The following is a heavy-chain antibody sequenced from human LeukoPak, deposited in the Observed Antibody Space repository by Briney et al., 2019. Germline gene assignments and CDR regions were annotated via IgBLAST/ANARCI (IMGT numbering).Heavy chain of an antibody. CDR2: IEYDGSDK. CDR3: ARDQIQYCSSTSCYNSGFDY. CDR1: GFTFSQNG. J-gene: IGHJ4*02. V-gene: IGHV3-30*19. D-gene: IGHD2-2*02. Sequence: GGSLRLSCAASGFTFSQNGMYWVRQAPGKGLEWMAFIEYDGSDKYFADSVKGRFTISRDNSKNTLYVQMNSLRAEDTAVYYCARDQIQYCSSTSCYNSGFDYWGQGTLVTVSS.